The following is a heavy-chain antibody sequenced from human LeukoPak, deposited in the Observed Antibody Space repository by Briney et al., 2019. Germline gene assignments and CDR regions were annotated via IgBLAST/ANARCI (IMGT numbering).Heavy chain of an antibody. V-gene: IGHV3-33*01. Sequence: GRSLRLSCAASGLNFRNYGMHWVRQAPGKGLEWAAVIWYDGSNQYYVDSVKGRFTVSKDNAKNMLYLQMNSLRAEDTAVYYCATDRNGGKYYDYWGQGTLVTVSS. J-gene: IGHJ4*02. CDR1: GLNFRNYG. CDR3: ATDRNGGKYYDY. D-gene: IGHD1-26*01. CDR2: IWYDGSNQ.